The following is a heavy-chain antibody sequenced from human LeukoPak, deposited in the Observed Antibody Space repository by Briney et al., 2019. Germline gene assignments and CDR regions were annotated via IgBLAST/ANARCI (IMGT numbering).Heavy chain of an antibody. J-gene: IGHJ4*02. V-gene: IGHV1-2*06. CDR2: INPNSGGT. CDR1: GYTSTGYY. Sequence: ASVKVSCKASGYTSTGYYMHWVRQAPGQGLEWMGRINPNSGGTNYAQKFQGRVTMTRDTSISTAYMELSRLRSDDTAVYYCARDGDCSSTSCYPYDYWGQGTLVTVSS. CDR3: ARDGDCSSTSCYPYDY. D-gene: IGHD2-2*01.